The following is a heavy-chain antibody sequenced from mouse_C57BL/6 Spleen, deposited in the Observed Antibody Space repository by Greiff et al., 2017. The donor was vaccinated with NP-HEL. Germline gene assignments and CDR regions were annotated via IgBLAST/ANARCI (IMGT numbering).Heavy chain of an antibody. CDR3: ARGDYAMDY. CDR2: IYPNSGST. J-gene: IGHJ4*01. Sequence: QVQLQQPGAELVKPGASVQLSCKASGYTFTSYWMHWVKQRPGQGLEWVGMIYPNSGSTNYNEKFKSKATLTVDKSSSTAYMQLSSLTSEDSAVYYCARGDYAMDYWGQGTSVTVSS. V-gene: IGHV1-64*01. CDR1: GYTFTSYW.